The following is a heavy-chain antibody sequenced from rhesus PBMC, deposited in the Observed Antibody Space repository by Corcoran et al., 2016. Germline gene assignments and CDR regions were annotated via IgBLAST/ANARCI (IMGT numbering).Heavy chain of an antibody. J-gene: IGHJ5-2*02. Sequence: QLQLQESGPGLVTPSETLSLPCAVSGGSISRHWWSWIRQPPGKGLEWIGRISGSGGSTSYNPSLKSRVTMSTDTSKNQFSLKLSSVTAADTAVYYCARDWCTGSGCSSLDVWGRGVLVTVSS. V-gene: IGHV4-173*01. CDR3: ARDWCTGSGCSSLDV. D-gene: IGHD2-21*01. CDR1: GGSISRHW. CDR2: ISGSGGST.